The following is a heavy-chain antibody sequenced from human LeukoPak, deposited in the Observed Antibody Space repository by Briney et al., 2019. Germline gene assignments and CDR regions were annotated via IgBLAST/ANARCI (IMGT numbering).Heavy chain of an antibody. D-gene: IGHD3-3*01. CDR2: ITGSGGST. Sequence: GGTLRLSCAASGFTFSNYGLSWVRQAPGKGVEWVSGITGSGGSTYYADSVKGRFTISRDNSKNTLYLQMNSLRADDTSIYYCARDERLLSFLKWGQGTLVTVSS. J-gene: IGHJ4*02. CDR3: ARDERLLSFLK. V-gene: IGHV3-23*01. CDR1: GFTFSNYG.